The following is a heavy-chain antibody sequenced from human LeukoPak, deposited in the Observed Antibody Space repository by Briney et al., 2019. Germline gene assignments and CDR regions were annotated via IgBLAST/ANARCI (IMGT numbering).Heavy chain of an antibody. CDR3: AKTMGAIDHNY. CDR1: GGSISSGSYH. D-gene: IGHD1-26*01. J-gene: IGHJ4*02. V-gene: IGHV4-61*02. Sequence: PSETLSLTCTVSGGSISSGSYHWSWIRQPAGKGLEWIGRIYTSGSTNYNPSLKSRVTISVDTSKNQFSLKLSSVTAADTAVYFCAKTMGAIDHNYWGQGTLVTVSS. CDR2: IYTSGST.